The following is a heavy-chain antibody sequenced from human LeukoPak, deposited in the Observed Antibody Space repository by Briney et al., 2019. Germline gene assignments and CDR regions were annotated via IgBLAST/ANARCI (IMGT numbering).Heavy chain of an antibody. V-gene: IGHV4-34*01. J-gene: IGHJ4*02. Sequence: SETLSLTCAVYGGSFSGYYWSWIRQPPGKGLEWIGEINHSGSTNYNPSLKSRVTISVDTSKNQSSLKLSSVTAADTAVYYCARDETYDYESNGYLDFWGQGTVVTVSS. CDR2: INHSGST. D-gene: IGHD3-22*01. CDR1: GGSFSGYY. CDR3: ARDETYDYESNGYLDF.